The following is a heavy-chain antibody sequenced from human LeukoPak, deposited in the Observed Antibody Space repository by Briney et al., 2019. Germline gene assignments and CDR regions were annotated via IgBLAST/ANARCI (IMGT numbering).Heavy chain of an antibody. V-gene: IGHV4-59*01. D-gene: IGHD3-10*01. CDR2: IYYSGST. CDR1: GGSISSYY. Sequence: PPETLSLTCTVSGGSISSYYWSWIRQPPGKGLEWIGYIYYSGSTNYNPSLKSRVTISVDTSKNQFSLKLSSVTAADTAVYYCARGRYITMVRGVINYFDYWGQGTLVTVSS. J-gene: IGHJ4*02. CDR3: ARGRYITMVRGVINYFDY.